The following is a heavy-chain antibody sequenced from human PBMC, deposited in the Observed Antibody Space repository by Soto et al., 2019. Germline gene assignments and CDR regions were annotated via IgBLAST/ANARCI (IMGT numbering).Heavy chain of an antibody. CDR2: ISYDGSNK. Sequence: QVPLVESGGGVVQPGRSLRLSCAASGFTFSSYGMHWVRQAPGKGLEWVAVISYDGSNKYYADSVKGRFTISRDNSKNTLYLQMNSLRAEDTAVYYCAKDRTRNYYYYGMDVWGQGTTVTVSS. J-gene: IGHJ6*02. CDR3: AKDRTRNYYYYGMDV. CDR1: GFTFSSYG. V-gene: IGHV3-30*18.